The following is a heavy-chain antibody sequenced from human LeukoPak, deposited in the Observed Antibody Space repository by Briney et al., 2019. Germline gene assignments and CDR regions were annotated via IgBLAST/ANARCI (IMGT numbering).Heavy chain of an antibody. J-gene: IGHJ4*02. D-gene: IGHD1-26*01. CDR1: EFTFSSYW. CDR2: IKQDGSEK. V-gene: IGHV3-7*01. CDR3: ARDTGGSYYDY. Sequence: SGGSLRLSCAASEFTFSSYWMSWVRQAPGKGLEWVANIKQDGSEKYYVDSVKGRFTISRDNAKNSLYLQMNSLRAEDTAAYYCARDTGGSYYDYWGQGTLVTVSS.